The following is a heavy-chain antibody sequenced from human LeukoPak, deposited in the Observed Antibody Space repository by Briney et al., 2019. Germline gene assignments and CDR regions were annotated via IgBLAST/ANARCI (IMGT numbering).Heavy chain of an antibody. Sequence: PGGSLRLSCAASGYTFSSYAMSWVRQAPGKGLEWVSAISGSGGSTYYADSVKGRFTISRDNSKNTLYLQMNSLRAEDTAVYYCARDRFGELGLVGPDYWGQGTLVTVSS. CDR3: ARDRFGELGLVGPDY. D-gene: IGHD3-10*01. CDR2: ISGSGGST. J-gene: IGHJ4*02. CDR1: GYTFSSYA. V-gene: IGHV3-23*01.